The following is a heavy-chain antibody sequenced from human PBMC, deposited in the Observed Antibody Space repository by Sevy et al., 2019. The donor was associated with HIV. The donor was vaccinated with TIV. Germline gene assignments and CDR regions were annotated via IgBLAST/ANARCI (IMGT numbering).Heavy chain of an antibody. J-gene: IGHJ6*03. V-gene: IGHV4-39*01. Sequence: SETLSLTCSVTGGSIRRGDYFWGWIRQSPGKGLEWIGSITDSGSTDYNPSLRSRVTMSVDTSKNQFSLKLSSVTAADTAVHYCARLRGGYGNGWFYYYMDVWGKRTTVTVSS. CDR2: ITDSGST. CDR3: ARLRGGYGNGWFYYYMDV. CDR1: GGSIRRGDYF. D-gene: IGHD3-10*01.